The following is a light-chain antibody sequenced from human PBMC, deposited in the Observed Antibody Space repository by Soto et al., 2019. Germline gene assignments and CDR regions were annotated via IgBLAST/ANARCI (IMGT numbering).Light chain of an antibody. J-gene: IGLJ2*01. CDR2: SNN. CDR1: SSNIGSNY. CDR3: AAWDDSLSVVV. Sequence: QSVLTQPPSASGTPGQRVTISCSESSSNIGSNYVYWYQQLPGTAPKLLIYSNNQRPSGVPDRFSGSKSGTSASLAISGLRSEDEADYYCAAWDDSLSVVVFGGGTKLTVL. V-gene: IGLV1-47*02.